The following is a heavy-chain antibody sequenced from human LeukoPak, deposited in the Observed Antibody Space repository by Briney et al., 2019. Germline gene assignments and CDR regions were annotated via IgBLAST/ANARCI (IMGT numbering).Heavy chain of an antibody. J-gene: IGHJ4*02. D-gene: IGHD1-14*01. CDR2: ISYDGSNK. Sequence: GGSLRLSCAASGFTFSSYGMHWVRQAPGKGLEWVAVISYDGSNKYYADSVKGRFTISRDNSKNTLYLQMNSLRAEDTAVYYCARVIPQNQQVDYWGQGTLVTVSS. CDR1: GFTFSSYG. V-gene: IGHV3-30*03. CDR3: ARVIPQNQQVDY.